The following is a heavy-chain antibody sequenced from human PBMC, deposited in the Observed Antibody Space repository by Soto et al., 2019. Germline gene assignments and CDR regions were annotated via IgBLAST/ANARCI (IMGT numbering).Heavy chain of an antibody. CDR3: ATPRTGIAAAGPPYFDY. CDR2: IYSGGST. D-gene: IGHD6-13*01. Sequence: EVQLVESGGGLVQPGGSLRLSCAASGFTVSSNYMSWVRQAPGKGLEWVSVIYSGGSTYYADSVKGRFTISRDNSKNTLYLQMNSLRAVDTAVYYCATPRTGIAAAGPPYFDYWGQGTLVTVSS. V-gene: IGHV3-66*01. CDR1: GFTVSSNY. J-gene: IGHJ4*02.